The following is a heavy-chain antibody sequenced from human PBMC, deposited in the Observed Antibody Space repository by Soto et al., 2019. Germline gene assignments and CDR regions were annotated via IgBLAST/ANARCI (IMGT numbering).Heavy chain of an antibody. CDR3: ARGGHWFDP. D-gene: IGHD3-10*01. Sequence: EVQLVESGGGLVQPGGSLRLSCAASGFTFSTDWMAWVRQAPGKGLEWVANIDQGGGEKYYVDSVRGRFTISRDNDKNLLYLQMNSLRAEYTAIDFCARGGHWFDPWGQVTLVCVSS. J-gene: IGHJ5*02. CDR1: GFTFSTDW. V-gene: IGHV3-7*05. CDR2: IDQGGGEK.